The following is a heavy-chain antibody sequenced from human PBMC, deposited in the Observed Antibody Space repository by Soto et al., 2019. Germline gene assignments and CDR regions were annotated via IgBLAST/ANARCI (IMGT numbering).Heavy chain of an antibody. CDR3: AKIRDYYDSSAYPPYFFDY. Sequence: GGSLRISCAAPEFTFNRHAMHWVRQAPGKGLEWVAVISHDGRIKYYADSVKGRFTISRDNAMNTLDLQMNSLRAEDTAVYYCAKIRDYYDSSAYPPYFFDYWGQGTLVTVSS. J-gene: IGHJ4*02. D-gene: IGHD3-22*01. CDR1: EFTFNRHA. CDR2: ISHDGRIK. V-gene: IGHV3-30-3*02.